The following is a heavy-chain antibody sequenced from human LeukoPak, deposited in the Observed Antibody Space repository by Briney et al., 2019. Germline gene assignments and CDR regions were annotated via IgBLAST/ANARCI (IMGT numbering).Heavy chain of an antibody. J-gene: IGHJ5*02. Sequence: SETLSLTCTVSGGSISSGGYYWSWIRQHPGKGPEWIGYIYYSGSTYYNPSLKSRVTISVDTSKNQFSLKLSSVTAADTAVYYCARAASSGWYGDWFDPWGQGTLVTVSS. V-gene: IGHV4-31*03. CDR3: ARAASSGWYGDWFDP. D-gene: IGHD6-19*01. CDR1: GGSISSGGYY. CDR2: IYYSGST.